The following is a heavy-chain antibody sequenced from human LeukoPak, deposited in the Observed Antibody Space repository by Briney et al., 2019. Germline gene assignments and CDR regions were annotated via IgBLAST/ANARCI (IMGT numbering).Heavy chain of an antibody. CDR2: ISAYNGNT. CDR1: GYTFTSYG. V-gene: IGHV1-18*01. J-gene: IGHJ4*02. CDR3: ARDQDCSSTSCYTYYFDY. Sequence: GASVKVSCKXSGYTFTSYGISWVRQAPGQGLEWMGWISAYNGNTNYAQKLQGRVTMTTDTSTSTAYMELRSPRSDDTAVYYCARDQDCSSTSCYTYYFDYRGQGTLVTVSS. D-gene: IGHD2-2*01.